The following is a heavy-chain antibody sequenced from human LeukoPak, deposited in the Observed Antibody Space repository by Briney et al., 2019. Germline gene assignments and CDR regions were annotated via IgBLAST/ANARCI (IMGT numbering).Heavy chain of an antibody. Sequence: GGSLRLSCAASGFTFSDYYMSCIRQAPGKGLESGSYISSSGSTIYYADSVKGRFTISRDNAKNSLYLQMNSLRAEDTAVYYGARDKYYGSGDLDYWGQGTLVTVSS. CDR1: GFTFSDYY. V-gene: IGHV3-11*01. D-gene: IGHD3-10*01. J-gene: IGHJ4*02. CDR3: ARDKYYGSGDLDY. CDR2: ISSSGSTI.